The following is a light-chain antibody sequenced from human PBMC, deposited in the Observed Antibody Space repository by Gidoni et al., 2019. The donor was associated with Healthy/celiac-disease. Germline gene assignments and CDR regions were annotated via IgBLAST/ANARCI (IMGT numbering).Light chain of an antibody. CDR2: DAS. CDR3: QQRSNSFT. J-gene: IGKJ3*01. CDR1: QSVSR. V-gene: IGKV3-11*01. Sequence: EIVLTQSPATLSLSPGERATLSCRASQSVSRLLIYDASNRATGIPARFSGSGSGTDFTLTSSSLEPEDFAVYYCQQRSNSFTFGPGTKVDIK.